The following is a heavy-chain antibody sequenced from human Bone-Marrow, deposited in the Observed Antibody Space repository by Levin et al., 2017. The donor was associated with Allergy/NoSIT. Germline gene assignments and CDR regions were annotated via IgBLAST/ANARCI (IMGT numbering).Heavy chain of an antibody. D-gene: IGHD3-16*01. V-gene: IGHV4-39*02. J-gene: IGHJ1*01. CDR1: GGSISSSLYY. CDR3: ATLGDGYFQH. CDR2: IYYSGST. Sequence: ASETLSLTCTVSGGSISSSLYYWDWVRQPPGKGPEWIGSIYYSGSTYYNPSLKSRVTISVDTSKNHFSLRLSSVTAADTALYYCATLGDGYFQHWGQGTLVTVSS.